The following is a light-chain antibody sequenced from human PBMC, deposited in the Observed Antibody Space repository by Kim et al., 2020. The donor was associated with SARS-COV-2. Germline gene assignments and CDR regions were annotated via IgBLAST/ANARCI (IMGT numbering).Light chain of an antibody. CDR3: AAWDDSLSGWV. CDR2: RNN. V-gene: IGLV1-47*01. J-gene: IGLJ3*02. CDR1: SSNIGSNY. Sequence: GQSVTISCSGSSSNIGSNYVYWYQQLPGTAPKLLINRNNQRPSGVPDRFSGSKSGTSASLAISGLRSEDEADYYCAAWDDSLSGWVFGGGTQLTVL.